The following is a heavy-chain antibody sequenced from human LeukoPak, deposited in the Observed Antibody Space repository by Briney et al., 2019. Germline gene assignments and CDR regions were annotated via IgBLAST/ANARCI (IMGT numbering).Heavy chain of an antibody. CDR3: GRVPSTLYDFWSAYLIDY. V-gene: IGHV1-2*02. Sequence: ASVKVSCKASGYSFADYYIHWVRQAPGQGLEWMGWIKPDSGDTRSAQKLQGRVTMTRDTSTSTAYMELRSLRSDDTAVYYCGRVPSTLYDFWSAYLIDYWGQGTLVTVSS. J-gene: IGHJ4*02. CDR2: IKPDSGDT. CDR1: GYSFADYY. D-gene: IGHD3-3*01.